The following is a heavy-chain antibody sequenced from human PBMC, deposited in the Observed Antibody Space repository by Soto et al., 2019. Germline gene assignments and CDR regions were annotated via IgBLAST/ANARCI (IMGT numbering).Heavy chain of an antibody. CDR1: GNSFSSYW. CDR3: ARVGWTYDLSRFGMDV. CDR2: IDPIDSHT. V-gene: IGHV5-10-1*01. Sequence: GASLKISCKGSGNSFSSYWINWVRQMPRKGLEWMGRIDPIDSHTDYSPPFQGHVTISADKSINTADLQWSSLRASDAAIYYCARVGWTYDLSRFGMDVWGPGTTVTVSS. J-gene: IGHJ6*02. D-gene: IGHD1-7*01.